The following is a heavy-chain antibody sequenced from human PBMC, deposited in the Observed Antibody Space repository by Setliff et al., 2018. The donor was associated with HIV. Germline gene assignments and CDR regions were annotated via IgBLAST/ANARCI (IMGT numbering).Heavy chain of an antibody. V-gene: IGHV4-34*01. CDR3: ARVAAAPGGDY. CDR2: INHSGGT. Sequence: SETLSLTCAVYGASFNDYSWSWIRQTPGKGLEWVGKINHSGGTNYNPSLKSRVTISRDTSKNQYSLKLTSLTAADTAVYYCARVAAAPGGDYWGQGTPVTVSS. J-gene: IGHJ4*02. D-gene: IGHD3-10*01. CDR1: GASFNDYS.